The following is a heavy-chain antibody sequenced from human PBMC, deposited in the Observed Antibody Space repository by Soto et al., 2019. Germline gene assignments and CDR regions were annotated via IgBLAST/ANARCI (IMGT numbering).Heavy chain of an antibody. V-gene: IGHV1-3*01. Sequence: QVQLVQSGAEVKKPGAPVKVSCKASGYTFTSYAMHWVRQAPGQRLEWMGWINAGNGNTKYSKKFQGRVTITRDTSASTAYMELSSLRSEDTAVYYCARVLSPLNYDILTGDYNYDAFDIWGQGTMVTVSS. CDR2: INAGNGNT. D-gene: IGHD3-9*01. CDR1: GYTFTSYA. J-gene: IGHJ3*02. CDR3: ARVLSPLNYDILTGDYNYDAFDI.